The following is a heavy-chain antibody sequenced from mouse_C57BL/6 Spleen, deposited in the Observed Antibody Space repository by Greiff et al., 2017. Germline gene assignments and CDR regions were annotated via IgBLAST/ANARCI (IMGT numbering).Heavy chain of an antibody. CDR2: ISSGSSTI. D-gene: IGHD4-1*01. V-gene: IGHV5-17*01. J-gene: IGHJ1*03. CDR1: GFTFSDYG. Sequence: DVKLVESGGGLVKPGRSLKPSCAAPGFTFSDYGMHWVWQAPEKGLEWVAYISSGSSTIYYADTVKGRFTISRDNAKNTLFLQMTSLRSEDTAMYYCAREGLGRYFDVWGTGTTVTVSS. CDR3: AREGLGRYFDV.